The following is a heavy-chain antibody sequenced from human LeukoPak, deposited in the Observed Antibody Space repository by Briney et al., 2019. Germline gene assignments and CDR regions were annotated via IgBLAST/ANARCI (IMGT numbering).Heavy chain of an antibody. D-gene: IGHD6-13*01. CDR1: GGSISSYY. CDR3: ARVPQSRPVYSSSWYYFDY. J-gene: IGHJ4*02. V-gene: IGHV4-59*01. CDR2: IYYSGST. Sequence: SETLSLTCTGSGGSISSYYWSWLRQPPARELAWMGYIYYSGSTNYNPSLKRRVTISVDTSKNQFSLKLSSVTAADTAVYYCARVPQSRPVYSSSWYYFDYWGQGTLVTVSS.